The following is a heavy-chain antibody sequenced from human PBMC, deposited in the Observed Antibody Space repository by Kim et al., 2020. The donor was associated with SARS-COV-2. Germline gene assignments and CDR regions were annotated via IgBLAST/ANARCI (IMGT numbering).Heavy chain of an antibody. Sequence: GGSLRLSCAASGFTFSDYYMSWIRQAPGKGLEWVSYISSSSSYTNYADSVKGRFTISRDNAKNSLYLQMNSLRAEDTAVYYCARDLRDSSGYYYSNWFDPWGQGTLVTVSS. CDR1: GFTFSDYY. J-gene: IGHJ5*02. CDR3: ARDLRDSSGYYYSNWFDP. D-gene: IGHD3-22*01. V-gene: IGHV3-11*05. CDR2: ISSSSSYT.